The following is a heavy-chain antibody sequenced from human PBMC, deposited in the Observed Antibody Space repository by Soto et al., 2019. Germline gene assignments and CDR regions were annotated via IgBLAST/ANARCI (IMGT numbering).Heavy chain of an antibody. Sequence: VSPGLSCAASEFTFRNYGVQWFRQVPGKGLVWVSCINGDGSFTSYADSVQGRFTISRDNAKDTLYLQMSSLGVEDTSLYYCARGLEALPRSNIDYWGQGALVTVSS. D-gene: IGHD4-17*01. V-gene: IGHV3-74*01. CDR2: INGDGSFT. J-gene: IGHJ4*02. CDR1: EFTFRNYG. CDR3: ARGLEALPRSNIDY.